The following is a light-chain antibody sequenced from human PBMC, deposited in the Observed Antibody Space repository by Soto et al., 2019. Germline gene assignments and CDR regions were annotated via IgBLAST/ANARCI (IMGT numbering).Light chain of an antibody. CDR2: EVS. J-gene: IGLJ3*02. CDR1: SSDVGSYNL. Sequence: QSAMTQPACVSGSPVQLITISCTGTSSDVGSYNLVSWYQQHPGKAPKPMIYEVSKRPSGVSNRFSGSKSGNTASLTISGLQAEDEADYYCCSYAGSSTLVFGGGTQLTVL. V-gene: IGLV2-23*02. CDR3: CSYAGSSTLV.